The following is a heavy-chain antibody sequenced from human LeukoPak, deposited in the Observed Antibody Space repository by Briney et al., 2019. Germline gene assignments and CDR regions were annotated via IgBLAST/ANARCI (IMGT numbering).Heavy chain of an antibody. Sequence: GGSLRLSCAASGFTFSSYAMHWVRQAPGKGLEYVSAISSNGGSTYYANFVKGRFTISRDNSKNTLYLQMGSLRAEDMAVYYCARKYDSSGYYYVGAFDIWGQGTMVTVSS. CDR2: ISSNGGST. V-gene: IGHV3-64*01. CDR1: GFTFSSYA. J-gene: IGHJ3*02. D-gene: IGHD3-22*01. CDR3: ARKYDSSGYYYVGAFDI.